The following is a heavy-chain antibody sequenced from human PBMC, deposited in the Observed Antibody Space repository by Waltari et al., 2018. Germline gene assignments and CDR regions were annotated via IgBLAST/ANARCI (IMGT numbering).Heavy chain of an antibody. J-gene: IGHJ6*02. CDR2: VNTEKGST. CDR1: GYSFTSYA. CDR3: AKDLSLSSRWLGPDYYYGMDV. V-gene: IGHV1-3*04. D-gene: IGHD6-19*01. Sequence: QVRLVQSGTEVKKPGASVKVSCKASGYSFTSYAILWVRQAPGQRLEWMGWVNTEKGSTRYAQKVKGSLTISRDTSANTAYMELSSLRSEDTGVYYCAKDLSLSSRWLGPDYYYGMDVWGQGTTVTVS.